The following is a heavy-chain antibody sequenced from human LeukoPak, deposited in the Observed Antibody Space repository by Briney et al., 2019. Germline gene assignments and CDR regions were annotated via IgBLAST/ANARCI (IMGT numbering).Heavy chain of an antibody. D-gene: IGHD3-22*01. V-gene: IGHV1-58*02. CDR2: IVVGSGNT. CDR3: AKDLYDSSGYYSLFDY. J-gene: IGHJ4*02. Sequence: SVKVSCKASGFTFTSSAMQWVRQARGQRLEWIGWIVVGSGNTNYAQKFQERVTITRDMSTSTAYMELSSLRSEDTAVYYCAKDLYDSSGYYSLFDYWGQGTLVTVSS. CDR1: GFTFTSSA.